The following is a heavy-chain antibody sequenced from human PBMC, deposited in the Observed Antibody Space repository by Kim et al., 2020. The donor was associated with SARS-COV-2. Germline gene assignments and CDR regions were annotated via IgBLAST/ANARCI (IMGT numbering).Heavy chain of an antibody. CDR2: IYHNGSA. CDR3: ASGSQGAGSGRYYFVN. CDR1: GSSISSNNW. J-gene: IGHJ4*02. Sequence: SETLSLTCVVSGSSISSNNWWCWVRQPPGKGLEWIGEIYHNGSANYNPSLKSRVSISLDKSKNQFSLTLKSVTAADTAKFYCASGSQGAGSGRYYFVNWGQGTLVTVSS. D-gene: IGHD1-1*01. V-gene: IGHV4-4*02.